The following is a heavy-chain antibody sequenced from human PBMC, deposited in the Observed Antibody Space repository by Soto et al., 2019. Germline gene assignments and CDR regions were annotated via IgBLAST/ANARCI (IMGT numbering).Heavy chain of an antibody. V-gene: IGHV3-23*01. D-gene: IGHD6-13*01. Sequence: EVQLLESGGGLVQPGGSLRLSCAASGFTFSNYALSWVRQAPGKGLEWVSGFGGSDGGTYYAESVRGRFIISRDNSRRMIYLQMNSLRAEDTAVYYCAKDRRYGTSAYFDAWGQGTLVTVSS. CDR1: GFTFSNYA. CDR2: FGGSDGGT. CDR3: AKDRRYGTSAYFDA. J-gene: IGHJ4*02.